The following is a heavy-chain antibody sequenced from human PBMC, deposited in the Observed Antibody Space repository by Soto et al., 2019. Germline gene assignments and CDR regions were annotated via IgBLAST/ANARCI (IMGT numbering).Heavy chain of an antibody. CDR2: IKSKTDGETT. CDR1: GFTFNNAW. CDR3: NTAMVVRGDKFFQH. V-gene: IGHV3-15*01. J-gene: IGHJ1*01. Sequence: EVQLVESGGGLVNPGGSLRLSCAASGFTFNNAWMSWVRQAPGKGLEWVVRIKSKTDGETTEYAAPVEGRFSISRDDSXNTLYLQMNSLQTEDTAVYYCNTAMVVRGDKFFQHWGQGTLITVSS. D-gene: IGHD3-10*01.